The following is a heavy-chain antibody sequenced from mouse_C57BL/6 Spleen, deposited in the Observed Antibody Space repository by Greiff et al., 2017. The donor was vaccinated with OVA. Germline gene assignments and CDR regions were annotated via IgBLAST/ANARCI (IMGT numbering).Heavy chain of an antibody. V-gene: IGHV5-9*01. D-gene: IGHD3-3*01. J-gene: IGHJ2*01. Sequence: EVQRVESGGGLVKPGGSLKLSCAASGFTFSSYTMSWVRQTPEKRLEWVATISGGGGNTYYPDSVKGRFTISRDNAKNTLYLQMSSLRSEDTALYYCAREGLGEGFDYWSQGTTLTVSS. CDR1: GFTFSSYT. CDR3: AREGLGEGFDY. CDR2: ISGGGGNT.